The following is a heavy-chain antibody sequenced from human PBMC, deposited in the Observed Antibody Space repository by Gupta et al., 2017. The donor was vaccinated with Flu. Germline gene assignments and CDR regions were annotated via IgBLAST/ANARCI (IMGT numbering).Heavy chain of an antibody. CDR3: ATVTSGC. CDR1: GFTISSSY. Sequence: EMQLVESGGGLVQPGGYLRLSCAASGFTISSSYLQWVRQAPGKGLVWVSRINPDGSSTTYAESVKGRFTISRDNAKNTLYLQMNSLGDDDTAVYYCATVTSGCWGQGTLVTVSS. J-gene: IGHJ4*02. D-gene: IGHD4-17*01. CDR2: INPDGSST. V-gene: IGHV3-74*03.